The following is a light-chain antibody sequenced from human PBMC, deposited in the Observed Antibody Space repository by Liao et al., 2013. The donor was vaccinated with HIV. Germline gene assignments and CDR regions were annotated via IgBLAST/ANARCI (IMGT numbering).Light chain of an antibody. CDR3: QSADSTRSYVV. Sequence: SYELTQPPSVSVSPGQTARITCSGDALPKQYAYWYQQKPGQAPVLLIYKDSERPSGIPERFSGSSSGTTVTLTISGVQAEDEADYYCQSADSTRSYVVFGGGTKLTVL. CDR1: ALPKQY. J-gene: IGLJ3*02. CDR2: KDS. V-gene: IGLV3-25*03.